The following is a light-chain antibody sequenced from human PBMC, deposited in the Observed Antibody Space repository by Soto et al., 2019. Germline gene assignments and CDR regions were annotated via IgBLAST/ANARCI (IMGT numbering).Light chain of an antibody. CDR3: QQYKSYAPT. CDR1: QSISSW. CDR2: KAS. V-gene: IGKV1-5*03. Sequence: IPMTPSPATLSAYVGDRVTITCLASQSISSWLAWYQQKPGKAPKLLIYKASSLESGVPSRFSGSGSGTEFTLTISGLQPDDFATYFCQQYKSYAPTFGQGTKVDIK. J-gene: IGKJ1*01.